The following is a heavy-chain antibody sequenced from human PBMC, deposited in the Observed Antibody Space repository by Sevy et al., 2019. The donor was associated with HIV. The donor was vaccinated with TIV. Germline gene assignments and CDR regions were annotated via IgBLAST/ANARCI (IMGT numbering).Heavy chain of an antibody. V-gene: IGHV4-59*01. Sequence: SETLSLTCNVSGDSISNNYWSWSRQPPGKGLEWIGYIYYSGRTNYSPSLKTRVTISTDTFKNQFSLKLTSATAADTAVYYCARAWQAYYYAVDVWGQGTTVTVSS. CDR3: ARAWQAYYYAVDV. CDR2: IYYSGRT. CDR1: GDSISNNY. J-gene: IGHJ6*02.